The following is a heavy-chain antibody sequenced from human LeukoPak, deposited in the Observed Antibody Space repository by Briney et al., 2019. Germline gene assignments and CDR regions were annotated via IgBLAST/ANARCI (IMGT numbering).Heavy chain of an antibody. CDR2: LYYGGST. Sequence: SETLSLTCTVSGGSINSSLHYWGWIRQPPGKGLEWIGSLYYGGSTFYNPSLKSRVTISVDTSKNQFSLRLSSVTAADMAVYYCARDVVVTASPDAFDIWGQGTMVTVSS. D-gene: IGHD2-21*02. CDR1: GGSINSSLHY. J-gene: IGHJ3*02. V-gene: IGHV4-39*02. CDR3: ARDVVVTASPDAFDI.